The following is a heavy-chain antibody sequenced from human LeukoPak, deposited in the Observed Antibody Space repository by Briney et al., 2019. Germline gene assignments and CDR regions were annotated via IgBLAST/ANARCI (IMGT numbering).Heavy chain of an antibody. CDR3: ARAPSEIGGYYPEYFRH. CDR1: GFTFSSYW. V-gene: IGHV3-74*01. J-gene: IGHJ1*01. D-gene: IGHD3-22*01. Sequence: GGSLRLSCAASGFTFSSYWMHWVRQAPGKGLVWVSRIKSDGKTNYADSVKGRFTISRDNAKNTVPLQMNSLRAEDTGVYYCARAPSEIGGYYPEYFRHWGQGTLVTVSS. CDR2: IKSDGKT.